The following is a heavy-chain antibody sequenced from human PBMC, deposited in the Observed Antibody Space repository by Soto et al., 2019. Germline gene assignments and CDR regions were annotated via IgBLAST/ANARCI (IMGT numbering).Heavy chain of an antibody. Sequence: SETLSLTCAVYGGSFSGYYWSWIRQPPGKGLEWIGYIYYSGSTNYNPSLKSRVTISVDTSKNQFSLKLSSVTAADTAVYYCARTGGYFDWLPPYYFDYWGQGTLVTVSS. CDR1: GGSFSGYY. D-gene: IGHD3-9*01. CDR2: IYYSGST. CDR3: ARTGGYFDWLPPYYFDY. V-gene: IGHV4-59*08. J-gene: IGHJ4*02.